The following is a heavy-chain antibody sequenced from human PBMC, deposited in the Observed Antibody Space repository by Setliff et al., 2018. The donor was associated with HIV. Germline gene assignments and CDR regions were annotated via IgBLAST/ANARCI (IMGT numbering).Heavy chain of an antibody. CDR3: ARDFYDILTGSCDAFDI. D-gene: IGHD3-9*01. Sequence: LRLSCAASGFTFSDYYMSWIRQAPGKGLEWVSYISSSGSTIYYADSVKGRFTISRDNAKNSLYLQMNSLRAEDTAVYYCARDFYDILTGSCDAFDIWGQGTMVTVSS. J-gene: IGHJ3*02. CDR1: GFTFSDYY. V-gene: IGHV3-11*01. CDR2: ISSSGSTI.